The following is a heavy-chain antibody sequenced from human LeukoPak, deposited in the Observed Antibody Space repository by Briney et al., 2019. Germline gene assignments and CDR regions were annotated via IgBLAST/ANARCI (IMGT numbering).Heavy chain of an antibody. J-gene: IGHJ6*02. Sequence: ASVKVSCKASGYTFTGYYMHWVRQAPGQGPEWMGRINPSGGSTSYAQKFQGRVTMTRDTSTSTVYMELSSLRSEDTAVYYCAREDPTSVYYYGMDVWGQGTTVTVSS. V-gene: IGHV1-46*01. CDR2: INPSGGST. CDR1: GYTFTGYY. CDR3: AREDPTSVYYYGMDV.